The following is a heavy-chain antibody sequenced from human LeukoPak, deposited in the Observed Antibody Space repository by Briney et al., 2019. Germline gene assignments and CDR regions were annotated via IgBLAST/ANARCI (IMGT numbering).Heavy chain of an antibody. D-gene: IGHD3-22*01. CDR1: GFTFSRYG. J-gene: IGHJ4*02. V-gene: IGHV3-30-3*01. Sequence: GGSLRLSCAASGFTFSRYGIHWVRQAPGKGGEWGAVVVPDESNKHYADSVKGRFTLTRDNSKNTVYLQMNSLRLEDTAIYYCARDSNGNGYYYTDYWGQGTPVSVSS. CDR2: VVPDESNK. CDR3: ARDSNGNGYYYTDY.